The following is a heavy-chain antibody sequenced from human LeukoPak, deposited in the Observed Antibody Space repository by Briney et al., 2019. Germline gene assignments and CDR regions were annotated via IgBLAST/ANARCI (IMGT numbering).Heavy chain of an antibody. CDR3: AKADMDNYYDSSGYVN. D-gene: IGHD3-22*01. V-gene: IGHV3-9*01. CDR1: GFTFYNYA. J-gene: IGHJ4*02. Sequence: GGSLRLSCPASGFTFYNYAMHWVRHTRGKGLEWVSGISFNSGIIDYADSVKGRFTISRDNAKNSLYLQMNSLRPEDTALYYCAKADMDNYYDSSGYVNWGQGTLVTVSA. CDR2: ISFNSGII.